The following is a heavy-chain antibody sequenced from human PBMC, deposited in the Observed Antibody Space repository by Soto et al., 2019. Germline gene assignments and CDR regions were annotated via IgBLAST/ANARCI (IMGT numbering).Heavy chain of an antibody. CDR3: AISRSHWPELDS. D-gene: IGHD1-1*01. J-gene: IGHJ4*02. V-gene: IGHV3-21*04. CDR1: GFTFSNYG. CDR2: ISSGSAYT. Sequence: PGGSQRLSCTASGFTFSNYGLTWVRQAPGKGLEWVSFISSGSAYTYVADSVKGRFTISRDNARDSGFREMNSLRDEDTGIYYCAISRSHWPELDSCCQGIRVTVSS.